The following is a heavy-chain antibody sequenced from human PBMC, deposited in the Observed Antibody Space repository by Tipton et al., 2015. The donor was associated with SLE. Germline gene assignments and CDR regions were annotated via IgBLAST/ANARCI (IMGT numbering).Heavy chain of an antibody. D-gene: IGHD4/OR15-4a*01. CDR3: TTGSLMVPTGVEDY. V-gene: IGHV3-15*01. Sequence: GSLRLSCAASGFTFNKAWLSWFRQIPGKGLEWIGRIKSQADGGTANYAAPVRGRFIISRDDSKDTLYLRMNSLKTEDTAVYYCTTGSLMVPTGVEDYWGPGTLVTVSS. CDR2: IKSQADGGTA. CDR1: GFTFNKAW. J-gene: IGHJ4*02.